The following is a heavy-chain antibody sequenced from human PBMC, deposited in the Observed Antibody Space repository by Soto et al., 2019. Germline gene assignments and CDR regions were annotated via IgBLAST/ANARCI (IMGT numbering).Heavy chain of an antibody. CDR3: ARGITLPTPLDY. V-gene: IGHV1-3*05. CDR2: INAGNGNT. Sequence: QVQLVQSGAEEKKPGASVKVSCKASGYTFTSYAMHWVRKAPGQRLEWMGWINAGNGNTKYSQKFQGRVTITRDTSASTAYMELSSLRSEDTAVYYCARGITLPTPLDYWGPGTLVTVSS. J-gene: IGHJ4*02. D-gene: IGHD1-20*01. CDR1: GYTFTSYA.